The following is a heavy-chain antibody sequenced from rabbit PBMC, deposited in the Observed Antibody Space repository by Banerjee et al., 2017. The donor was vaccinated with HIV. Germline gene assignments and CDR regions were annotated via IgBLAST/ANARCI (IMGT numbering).Heavy chain of an antibody. J-gene: IGHJ4*01. CDR1: GFDLSSYYY. CDR2: IYAGSSGST. Sequence: QSLEESGGDLVKPGASLTLTCTASGFDLSSYYYMCWVRQAPGKGLEWIGCIYAGSSGSTYYASWAKGRFTISKTSSTTVTLQMTSLTAADTATYFCARDLLNYAGYPGYADLWGQGTLVTVS. D-gene: IGHD7-1*01. CDR3: ARDLLNYAGYPGYADL. V-gene: IGHV1S40*01.